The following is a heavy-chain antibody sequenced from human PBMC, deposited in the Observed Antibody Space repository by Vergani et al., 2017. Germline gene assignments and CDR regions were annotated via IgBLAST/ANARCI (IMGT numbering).Heavy chain of an antibody. CDR1: GFTFSSYW. J-gene: IGHJ4*02. V-gene: IGHV3-7*01. Sequence: EVQLVESGGGLVQPGGSLRLSCAASGFTFSSYWMRWVRQAPGKGLEWVANIKQDGSEKYYVDSVKGRFTISRDNAKNSVSLQMISLRAEDTAVYYCAREQWLLVWGQGTLVTVSS. CDR3: AREQWLLV. CDR2: IKQDGSEK. D-gene: IGHD6-19*01.